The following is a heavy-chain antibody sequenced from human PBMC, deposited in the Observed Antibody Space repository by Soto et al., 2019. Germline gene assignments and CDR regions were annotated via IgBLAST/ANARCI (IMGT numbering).Heavy chain of an antibody. V-gene: IGHV4-34*01. CDR3: ARPRYSTRQLLTNWFDH. CDR2: INHSGST. CDR1: GGSFSGYY. D-gene: IGHD6-13*01. J-gene: IGHJ5*02. Sequence: SETLSLTCAVYGGSFSGYYWSWIRQPLGKGLEWIGEINHSGSTNYNPSLKSRVTISVDTSKNQFSLKLSSVTAADTAVYFCARPRYSTRQLLTNWFDHWGQGNLVTVSS.